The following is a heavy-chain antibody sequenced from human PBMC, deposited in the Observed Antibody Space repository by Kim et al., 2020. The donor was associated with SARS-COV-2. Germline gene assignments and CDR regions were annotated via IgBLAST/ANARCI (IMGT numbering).Heavy chain of an antibody. D-gene: IGHD3-3*01. CDR3: ARDHREWLQYTANWYFDL. J-gene: IGHJ2*01. V-gene: IGHV4-59*01. Sequence: SETLSLTFTVSGGSISSYYWSWIRQPPGKGLEWIGYIYYGGSTNYNPSLKSRVTISVDTSKNQFSLKLSSVTAADTAVYYCARDHREWLQYTANWYFDLWGRGTLLTVSS. CDR2: IYYGGST. CDR1: GGSISSYY.